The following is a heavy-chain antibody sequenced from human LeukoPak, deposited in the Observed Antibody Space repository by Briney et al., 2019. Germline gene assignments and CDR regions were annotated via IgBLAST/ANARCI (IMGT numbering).Heavy chain of an antibody. Sequence: SQTLSLTCTVSGGSITSGRSYWGWIRQPAGKGLEWIGHIYPSGSTSYNPSLKSRVTISVDTSKNQFSLKLSSVTAADTAVYYCARKGPRRYCSGGSCYSGAPSPFYYYYYMDVWGKGTTVTVSS. CDR2: IYPSGST. V-gene: IGHV4-61*09. D-gene: IGHD2-15*01. J-gene: IGHJ6*03. CDR3: ARKGPRRYCSGGSCYSGAPSPFYYYYYMDV. CDR1: GGSITSGRSY.